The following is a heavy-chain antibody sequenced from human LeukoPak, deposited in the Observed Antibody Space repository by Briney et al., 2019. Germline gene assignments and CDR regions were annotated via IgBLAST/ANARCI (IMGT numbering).Heavy chain of an antibody. CDR1: GYTFNPHG. CDR3: ARDPTNTSGRYAYFDF. Sequence: ASVKGSCKASGYTFNPHGISWVRQAPGQGLEWMGWVSCFNGDTHYAQKFQGRVTMTRDTSTTTAYMELRSLRSDDTALYYCARDPTNTSGRYAYFDFWGQGTLVTVSS. D-gene: IGHD6-19*01. CDR2: VSCFNGDT. V-gene: IGHV1-18*01. J-gene: IGHJ4*02.